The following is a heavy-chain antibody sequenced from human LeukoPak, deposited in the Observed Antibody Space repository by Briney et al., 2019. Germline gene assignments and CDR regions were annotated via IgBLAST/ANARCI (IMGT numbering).Heavy chain of an antibody. CDR3: ARRSHLTGYLDY. CDR1: GFTFNNYA. D-gene: IGHD1-20*01. V-gene: IGHV3-23*01. Sequence: GGSLRLSCAASGFTFNNYAMSWVRQAPGKGLEWLSAISVRDGDTHYAASLEGRFTISSDNSKNTVYLQMQSLRAEDTAVYYCARRSHLTGYLDYWGQGTLVTGSS. J-gene: IGHJ4*02. CDR2: ISVRDGDT.